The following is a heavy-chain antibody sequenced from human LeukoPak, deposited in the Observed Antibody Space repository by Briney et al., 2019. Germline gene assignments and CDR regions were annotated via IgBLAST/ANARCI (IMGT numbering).Heavy chain of an antibody. CDR3: ARDHGDYFFDP. V-gene: IGHV4-39*07. D-gene: IGHD4-17*01. J-gene: IGHJ5*02. Sequence: SETLSLTCTVSGGSISSSNYYWGWIRQPPGKGLEWIGCIYYTGSTYYIPSLKSRVTISVDTSKDQFSLRLSSVTAADTAVYYCARDHGDYFFDPWGQGTLVTVSS. CDR1: GGSISSSNYY. CDR2: IYYTGST.